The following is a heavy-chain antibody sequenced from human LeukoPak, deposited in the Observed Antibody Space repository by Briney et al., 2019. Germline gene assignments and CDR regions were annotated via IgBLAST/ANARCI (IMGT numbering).Heavy chain of an antibody. V-gene: IGHV1-18*01. Sequence: ASVKISCKASGYTFSSYGISWVRQVPGQGLEWMGWISAYNGNTNYAQKLQGRVTMTTDTSTSTAYMELRSLRSDDTAVYYCARDPHYYDSSDAFDIWGQGTMVTVSS. CDR2: ISAYNGNT. J-gene: IGHJ3*02. D-gene: IGHD3-22*01. CDR3: ARDPHYYDSSDAFDI. CDR1: GYTFSSYG.